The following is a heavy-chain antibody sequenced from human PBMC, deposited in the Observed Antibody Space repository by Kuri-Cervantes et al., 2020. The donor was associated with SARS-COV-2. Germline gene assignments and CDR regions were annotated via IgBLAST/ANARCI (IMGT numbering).Heavy chain of an antibody. CDR3: ARTSMKPRGYFDY. CDR2: IIPIFGTA. D-gene: IGHD2-2*01. J-gene: IGHJ4*02. Sequence: SVKVSCKASGGTFSSYTVSWVRQAPGQGLEWMGGIIPIFGTANYAQKFQGRVTITADKSTSTAYMELRSLRSDDTAVYYCARTSMKPRGYFDYWGQGTLVTVSS. CDR1: GGTFSSYT. V-gene: IGHV1-69*06.